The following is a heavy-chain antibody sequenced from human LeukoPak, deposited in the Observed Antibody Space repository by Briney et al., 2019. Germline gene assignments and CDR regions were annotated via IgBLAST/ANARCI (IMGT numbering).Heavy chain of an antibody. CDR2: INSDGSST. V-gene: IGHV3-74*01. CDR1: GFTFSSYW. J-gene: IGHJ4*02. Sequence: PGGSLRLSCAASGFTFSSYWMHWVRQAPGKGLVWVSRINSDGSSTSYADSVKGRFTISRDNAKNTLYLQMNSLRAADTAVYYCARTVRWRGGPLGKGSFDYWGQGTLVTVSS. CDR3: ARTVRWRGGPLGKGSFDY. D-gene: IGHD2-15*01.